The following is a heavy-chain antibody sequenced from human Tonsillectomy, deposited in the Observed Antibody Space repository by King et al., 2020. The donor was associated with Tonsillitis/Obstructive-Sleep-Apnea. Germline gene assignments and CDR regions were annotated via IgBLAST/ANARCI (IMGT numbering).Heavy chain of an antibody. CDR1: GGSISSYY. CDR2: IYYSGST. D-gene: IGHD3-22*01. CDR3: ASHLYYYDSSCYASNDAFDI. V-gene: IGHV4-59*08. Sequence: QLQESGPGLVKPSETLSLTCTVSGGSISSYYWSWIRQPPGKGLEWIGCIYYSGSTKYNPSLKRRVTISVDTSKNQVSLKLRSVTAADTAVYYCASHLYYYDSSCYASNDAFDIWGQGTMVTVSS. J-gene: IGHJ3*02.